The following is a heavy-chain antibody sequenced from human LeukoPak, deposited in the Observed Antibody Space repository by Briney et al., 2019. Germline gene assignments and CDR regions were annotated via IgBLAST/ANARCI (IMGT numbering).Heavy chain of an antibody. CDR2: IYYSGST. V-gene: IGHV4-59*01. D-gene: IGHD3-10*01. Sequence: SETLSLTCTVSGGSISSYYWSWIRQPPGKGLEWIGYIYYSGSTNYNPSLKSRVTISVDTSKNQFSLKLSSVTAADTAVYYCARARITMVRGAIYFDYWGQGTLVTVSS. CDR3: ARARITMVRGAIYFDY. J-gene: IGHJ4*02. CDR1: GGSISSYY.